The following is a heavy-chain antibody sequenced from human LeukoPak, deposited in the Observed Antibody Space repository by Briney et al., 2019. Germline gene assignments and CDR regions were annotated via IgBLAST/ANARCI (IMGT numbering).Heavy chain of an antibody. V-gene: IGHV4-61*01. CDR1: GGSVSSGSYC. CDR2: IYYSGST. Sequence: SETLSLTCTVSGGSVSSGSYCWSWIRQPPGKGLEWIGYIYYSGSTNYNPSLKSRVTISVDTSKNQFSLKLSSVTAADTAVYYCASGLYYDFWSGYENPLDYWGQGTLVTVSS. D-gene: IGHD3-3*01. J-gene: IGHJ4*02. CDR3: ASGLYYDFWSGYENPLDY.